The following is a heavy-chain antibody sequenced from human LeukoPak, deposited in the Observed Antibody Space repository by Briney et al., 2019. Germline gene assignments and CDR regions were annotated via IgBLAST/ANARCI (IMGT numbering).Heavy chain of an antibody. V-gene: IGHV1-69*05. D-gene: IGHD2-15*01. J-gene: IGHJ4*02. Sequence: ASVKVSCKASGGTFSSYAISWVRQAPGQGLEWMGRIIPIFGTANYAQKFQGRVTITTDESTSTAYMELSSLRSEDTAVYYCATQRRCSGGSCYAFDYWGQGNLVTVSS. CDR2: IIPIFGTA. CDR1: GGTFSSYA. CDR3: ATQRRCSGGSCYAFDY.